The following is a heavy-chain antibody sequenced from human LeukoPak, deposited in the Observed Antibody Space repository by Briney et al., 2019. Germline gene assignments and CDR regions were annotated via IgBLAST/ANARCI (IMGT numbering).Heavy chain of an antibody. D-gene: IGHD1-7*01. CDR1: GGSISSSSYY. V-gene: IGHV4-39*07. CDR3: ARSKNNWNYVFDY. Sequence: SETLSLTCTVSGGSISSSSYYWGWIRQPPGKGLEWIGSIYYSGSTYYNPSLKSRVTISIDTSKNQFSLKLSSVTAADTAVYYCARSKNNWNYVFDYWGRGTLVTVS. J-gene: IGHJ4*02. CDR2: IYYSGST.